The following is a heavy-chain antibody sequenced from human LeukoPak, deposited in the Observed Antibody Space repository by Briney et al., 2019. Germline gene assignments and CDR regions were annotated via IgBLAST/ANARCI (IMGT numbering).Heavy chain of an antibody. Sequence: SETLSLTCTVSGDSINSGSYYWSWIRQTAGKGLEWIGRIYSDGNTNYNPSLKSRVTMSVDTSRNQVSLKLRSVSAADTAVYHCARDPSYSSGWYDCWGQGTLVTVSS. CDR3: ARDPSYSSGWYDC. V-gene: IGHV4-61*02. CDR1: GDSINSGSYY. CDR2: IYSDGNT. J-gene: IGHJ4*02. D-gene: IGHD6-19*01.